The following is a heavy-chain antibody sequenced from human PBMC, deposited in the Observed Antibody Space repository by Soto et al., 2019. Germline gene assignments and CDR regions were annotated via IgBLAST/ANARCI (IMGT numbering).Heavy chain of an antibody. CDR2: ISGSGGKT. Sequence: PGGSLRLSCAASGFAGPGFTFSSYAMTWVRQAPGKGLEWVSAISGSGGKTYYADSVKGRFTISRDNSRDTLYLQMNSLRAEDAAVYYCAKLGTVSPYYGMDVWGQGTTVTVSS. V-gene: IGHV3-23*01. CDR1: GFAGPGFTFSSYA. J-gene: IGHJ6*02. D-gene: IGHD3-16*01. CDR3: AKLGTVSPYYGMDV.